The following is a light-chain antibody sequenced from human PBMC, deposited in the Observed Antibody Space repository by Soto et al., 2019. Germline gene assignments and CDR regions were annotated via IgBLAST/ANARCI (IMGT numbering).Light chain of an antibody. Sequence: EIVLTQSPATLSLSPEIRATLSCRASQNISNYLIWYQQKPGQAPRLLIYDVSNRATGIPARFSGSGSGTDFTLTISSLEPEDFAVYYCQQRSSWPRTFGQGTKVEIK. CDR1: QNISNY. CDR2: DVS. J-gene: IGKJ1*01. V-gene: IGKV3-11*01. CDR3: QQRSSWPRT.